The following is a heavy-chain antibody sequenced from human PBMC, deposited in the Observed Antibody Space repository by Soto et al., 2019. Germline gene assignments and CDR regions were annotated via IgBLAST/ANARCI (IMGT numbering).Heavy chain of an antibody. J-gene: IGHJ6*03. CDR3: ARERTFGDNKPNYMDA. CDR2: IWSDGSNE. D-gene: IGHD3-10*01. V-gene: IGHV3-33*01. CDR1: EFTFSRHG. Sequence: QVQLVESGGGVVQPGRSLRLSCAASEFTFSRHGMHWVRQAPGKGLQWVGVIWSDGSNEVYADSVKGRFIISRDNSKNILYLQMTSLRAEETAVYYCARERTFGDNKPNYMDAWGTGITVTVS.